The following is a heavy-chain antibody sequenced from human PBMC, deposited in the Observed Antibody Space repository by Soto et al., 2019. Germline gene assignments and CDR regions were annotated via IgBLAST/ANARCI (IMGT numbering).Heavy chain of an antibody. CDR2: ISANDVGT. V-gene: IGHV3-23*01. J-gene: IGHJ5*02. CDR1: GFTLRNYA. Sequence: VGSLRLSCEASGFTLRNYAMTWIRQAPGKGLDWVSLISANDVGTYYAESVKTRFTISTDQSRNTVYLQMDSLRADDTAIYYCAKAKNDYNWDNRPPFDPWGQGTLVTVS. D-gene: IGHD1-20*01. CDR3: AKAKNDYNWDNRPPFDP.